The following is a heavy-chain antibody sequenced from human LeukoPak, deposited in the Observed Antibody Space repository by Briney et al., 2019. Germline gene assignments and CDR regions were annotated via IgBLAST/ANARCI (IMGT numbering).Heavy chain of an antibody. J-gene: IGHJ5*02. CDR2: IYHSGSI. D-gene: IGHD3-3*01. CDR3: ARGSGTDYDFWSGYRNWFDP. Sequence: SETLSLTCAVSGGSISSGGYSWSWIRQPPGKGLEWIGYIYHSGSIYYNPSLKSRVTISVDRSKNQFSLKLSSVTAADTAVYYCARGSGTDYDFWSGYRNWFDPWGQGTLVTVSS. CDR1: GGSISSGGYS. V-gene: IGHV4-30-2*01.